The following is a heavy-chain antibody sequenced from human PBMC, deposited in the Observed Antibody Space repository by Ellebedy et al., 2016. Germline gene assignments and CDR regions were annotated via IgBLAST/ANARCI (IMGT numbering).Heavy chain of an antibody. D-gene: IGHD2-2*02. J-gene: IGHJ4*02. V-gene: IGHV4-39*01. CDR3: ARGELDYCSSTSCYTYFDY. CDR2: IYYSGST. Sequence: GSLRLSCAVSGGSISSSSYYWGWIRQPPGKGLEWIGSIYYSGSTYYNPSLKGRVTISVDTSKNQFSLKLSSVTAADTAVYYCARGELDYCSSTSCYTYFDYWGQGTLVTVSS. CDR1: GGSISSSSYY.